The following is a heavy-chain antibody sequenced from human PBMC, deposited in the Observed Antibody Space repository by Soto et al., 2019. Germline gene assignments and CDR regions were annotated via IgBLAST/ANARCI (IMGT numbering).Heavy chain of an antibody. J-gene: IGHJ6*02. CDR3: ARGGFVAGLYNAMDD. V-gene: IGHV1-69*06. CDR1: GGTLSTNA. CDR2: IIPMFGSP. Sequence: QVQLVQSGAEVKKAGSSVKVSCKASGGTLSTNAISWVRQAPGQGLEWMGAIIPMFGSPKYAQKFLGRVTITADNPTSTINMEMISLTSADTAVYYCARGGFVAGLYNAMDDWGQGNTGAVS. D-gene: IGHD6-19*01.